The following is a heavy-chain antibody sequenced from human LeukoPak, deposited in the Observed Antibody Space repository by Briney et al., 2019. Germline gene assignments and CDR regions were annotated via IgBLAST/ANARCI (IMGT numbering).Heavy chain of an antibody. V-gene: IGHV3-30*01. Sequence: SGGSLRLSCAASGFTFSTYAIHWVRQASGKGLDWVAVISFDGTNKYYADSVKGRFTISRDNSNNTLYLQMNSVRAEDSAVYYCAREDLYCSNGACSRLDFDYWGQGTLVTVSS. D-gene: IGHD2-8*01. J-gene: IGHJ4*02. CDR2: ISFDGTNK. CDR1: GFTFSTYA. CDR3: AREDLYCSNGACSRLDFDY.